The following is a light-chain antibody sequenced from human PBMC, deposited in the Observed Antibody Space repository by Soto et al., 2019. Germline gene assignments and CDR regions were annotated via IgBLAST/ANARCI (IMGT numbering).Light chain of an antibody. J-gene: IGKJ4*01. V-gene: IGKV1-39*01. CDR2: AAS. CDR3: QQSYYTPLA. CDR1: QSIGRY. Sequence: EIQMTHSPSSLSASVGDRVTITCRASQSIGRYLNWYQQTPGRAPKFLISAASSLQSGVSSRYAGSGSGTDIAISIRSLQPEDFATYFCQQSYYTPLAFGGGTKVDI.